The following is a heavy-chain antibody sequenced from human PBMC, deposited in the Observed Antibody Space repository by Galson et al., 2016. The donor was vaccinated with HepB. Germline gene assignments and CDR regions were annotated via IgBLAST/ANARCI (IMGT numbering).Heavy chain of an antibody. J-gene: IGHJ4*02. V-gene: IGHV3-23*01. CDR1: GFTFRAYA. Sequence: SLRLSCAASGFTFRAYAMSWVRQAPGKGLEWVSAISAGGESTFYADSLKGRLTISRDNSKNTVFLQMNGLRSDDTAVYYCAKDPPYYGFWSGFEHWGQGTL. CDR3: AKDPPYYGFWSGFEH. CDR2: ISAGGEST. D-gene: IGHD3-3*01.